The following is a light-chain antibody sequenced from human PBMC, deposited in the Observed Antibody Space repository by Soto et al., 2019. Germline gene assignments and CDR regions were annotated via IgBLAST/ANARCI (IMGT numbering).Light chain of an antibody. Sequence: EIVLTQSPVTLSLYPGDRASLSCRASQSITTYLAWYQQKPGQAPRLLIYDASTRATGTPARFNGSGSGRDFTLNISRLEPEDFAVYYCQHRSNWPLTFGGGTKVEIK. J-gene: IGKJ4*01. CDR2: DAS. CDR1: QSITTY. CDR3: QHRSNWPLT. V-gene: IGKV3-11*02.